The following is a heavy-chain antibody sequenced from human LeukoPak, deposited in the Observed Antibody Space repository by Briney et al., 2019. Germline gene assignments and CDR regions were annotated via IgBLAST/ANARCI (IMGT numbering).Heavy chain of an antibody. D-gene: IGHD6-13*01. Sequence: GSLRLSCAASGFTFSSYAMTWVRQAPGKGLEWVSAISGSGAGTYYADSVKGRFTISRDNSKNTLYLQMNSLRAEDTAVYYCAKLRGSSSGNAFDIWGQGTMVTVSS. CDR1: GFTFSSYA. CDR2: ISGSGAGT. J-gene: IGHJ3*02. V-gene: IGHV3-23*01. CDR3: AKLRGSSSGNAFDI.